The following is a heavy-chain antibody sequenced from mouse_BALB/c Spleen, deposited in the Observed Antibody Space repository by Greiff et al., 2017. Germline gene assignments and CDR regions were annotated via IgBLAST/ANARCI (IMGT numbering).Heavy chain of an antibody. Sequence: VQLQESGPGLVAPSQSLSITCTVSGFSLTSYGVHWVRQPPGKGLEWLGVIWAGGSTNYNSALMSRLSISKDNSKSQVFLKMNSLQTDDTAMYYWARDYYEGGYAMDYWGQGTSVTVSS. CDR1: GFSLTSYG. CDR3: ARDYYEGGYAMDY. D-gene: IGHD1-1*01. CDR2: IWAGGST. J-gene: IGHJ4*01. V-gene: IGHV2-9*02.